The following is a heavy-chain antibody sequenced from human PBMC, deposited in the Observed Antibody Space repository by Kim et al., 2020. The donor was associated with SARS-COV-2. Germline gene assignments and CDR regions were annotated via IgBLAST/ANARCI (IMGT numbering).Heavy chain of an antibody. CDR3: ARDRIAVSYGMDV. J-gene: IGHJ6*02. CDR2: IYYSGST. V-gene: IGHV4-59*01. CDR1: GGSISSYY. D-gene: IGHD6-19*01. Sequence: SDTLSLTCTVSGGSISSYYWSWIRQPPGKGLEWIGYIYYSGSTNYNPSLKSRVTISVDTSKNQFSLKLSSVTAADTAVYYCARDRIAVSYGMDVWGQGTTVTVSS.